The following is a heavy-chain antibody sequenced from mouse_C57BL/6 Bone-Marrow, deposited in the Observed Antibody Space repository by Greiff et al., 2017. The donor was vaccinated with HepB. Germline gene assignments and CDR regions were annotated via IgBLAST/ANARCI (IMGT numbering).Heavy chain of an antibody. J-gene: IGHJ1*03. CDR2: INYDGSST. D-gene: IGHD1-1*01. V-gene: IGHV5-16*01. CDR1: GFTFSDYY. CDR3: ARYALLYYGSSYWYFDV. Sequence: EVKLVESEGGLVQPGSSMKLSCTASGFTFSDYYMAWVRQVPEKGLEWVANINYDGSSTYYLDSLKSRFIISRDNAKNILYLQMSSLKSEDTATYYCARYALLYYGSSYWYFDVWGTGTTVTVSS.